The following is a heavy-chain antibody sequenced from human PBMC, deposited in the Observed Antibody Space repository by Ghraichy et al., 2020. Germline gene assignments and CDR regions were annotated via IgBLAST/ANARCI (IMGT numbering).Heavy chain of an antibody. CDR2: INNDGSDT. J-gene: IGHJ4*02. D-gene: IGHD3-10*01. CDR3: ARDLSMIQGPLDC. V-gene: IGHV3-74*03. Sequence: GGSLRLSCEASEFAFWMHWVRQVPGKGLVWVSRINNDGSDTTYADSVKGRFTISRDNAKNTLFLQMNSLRADDTAVYYCARDLSMIQGPLDCWGQGTPVTVSS. CDR1: EFAFW.